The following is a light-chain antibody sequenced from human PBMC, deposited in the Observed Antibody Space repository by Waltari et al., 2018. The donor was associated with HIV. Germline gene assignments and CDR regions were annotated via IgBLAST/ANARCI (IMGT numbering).Light chain of an antibody. CDR3: HQYNKWPRGT. CDR2: GAS. V-gene: IGKV3-15*01. CDR1: QSVGSY. J-gene: IGKJ4*01. Sequence: VMTQSPAPLSVSPGGRATLSCRASQSVGSYLAWYQQKPGQAPRLLIYGASTTATGIPTRFSGSWSGTEFTLTISSLQSEDFAVYYCHQYNKWPRGTFGGGTKVEV.